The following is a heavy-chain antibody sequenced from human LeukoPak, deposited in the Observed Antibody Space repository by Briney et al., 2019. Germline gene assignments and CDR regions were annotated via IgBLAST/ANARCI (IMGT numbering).Heavy chain of an antibody. CDR1: GGSISSYY. D-gene: IGHD3-22*01. V-gene: IGHV4-59*01. CDR2: IYYSGST. Sequence: SETLSLTCTVSGGSISSYYWSWIRQPPGKGLEWIGYIYYSGSTNYNPSLKSRVTISVDTSKNQFSLKLSSVTAADTAVYYCAKSPSYDSSGYYSEWGQGTLVTVSS. J-gene: IGHJ4*02. CDR3: AKSPSYDSSGYYSE.